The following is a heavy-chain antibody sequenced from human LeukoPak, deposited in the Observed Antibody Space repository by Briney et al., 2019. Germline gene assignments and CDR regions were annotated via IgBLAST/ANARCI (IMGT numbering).Heavy chain of an antibody. J-gene: IGHJ3*02. D-gene: IGHD6-6*01. V-gene: IGHV1-69*06. Sequence: ASVKVSCKASGGTFSSYAISWVRQAPGQGLEWMGGIIPIFGTANYAQKFQGRVTITADKSTSTAYMELSSLRSEDTAVYYCARVEYSSSSVAFDIWGQGTMVTVSS. CDR1: GGTFSSYA. CDR3: ARVEYSSSSVAFDI. CDR2: IIPIFGTA.